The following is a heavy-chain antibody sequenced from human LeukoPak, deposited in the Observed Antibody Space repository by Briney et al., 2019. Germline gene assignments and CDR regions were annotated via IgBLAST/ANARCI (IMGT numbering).Heavy chain of an antibody. CDR1: GGSISTYY. CDR2: IYYSGTT. Sequence: SETLSLTCTVSGGSISTYYWSWIRQLPGKGLEWIGWIYYSGTTKSNPSLTSRVTMSVDTSRNQFSLKLNSVTAADTAVYYCARYYDTSGALDYWGQGTLVTVSS. D-gene: IGHD3-22*01. J-gene: IGHJ4*02. CDR3: ARYYDTSGALDY. V-gene: IGHV4-59*01.